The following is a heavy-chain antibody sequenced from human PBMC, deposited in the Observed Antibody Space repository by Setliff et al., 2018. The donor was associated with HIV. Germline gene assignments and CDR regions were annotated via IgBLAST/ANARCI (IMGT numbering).Heavy chain of an antibody. V-gene: IGHV4-38-2*01. CDR1: GYSISSGYY. J-gene: IGHJ4*02. CDR2: ISYSGST. D-gene: IGHD1-26*01. CDR3: ARASPDIVGTLFDY. Sequence: KPSETLSLTCAVSGYSISSGYYWGWIRQPPGKGLEWIGSISYSGSTFYNPSLQSRVTISVDTSKNEFSLKVISVTAADTALYYCARASPDIVGTLFDYWGQGALVTVSS.